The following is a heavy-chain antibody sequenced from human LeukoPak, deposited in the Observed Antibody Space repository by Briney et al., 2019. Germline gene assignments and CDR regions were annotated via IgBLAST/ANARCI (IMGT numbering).Heavy chain of an antibody. D-gene: IGHD1-26*01. CDR3: ARDLRIQWESSSLLPYY. V-gene: IGHV3-23*01. CDR2: ISGSGGST. Sequence: GGSLRLSCAASGFTFSSYAMSWVRQAPGKGLEWVSAISGSGGSTYYADSVKGRFTISRDNSKNTLYLQMNSLRAEDTAVYYCARDLRIQWESSSLLPYYWGQGTLVTVSS. J-gene: IGHJ4*02. CDR1: GFTFSSYA.